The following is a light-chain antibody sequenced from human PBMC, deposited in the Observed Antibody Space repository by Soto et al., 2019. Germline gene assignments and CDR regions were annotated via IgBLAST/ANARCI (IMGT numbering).Light chain of an antibody. J-gene: IGKJ5*01. CDR1: RRVSNSY. V-gene: IGKV3-20*01. CDR2: GAF. CDR3: QQYATSLRT. Sequence: EIVLTQSPGTLSLSPGERPPPPGSASRRVSNSYLARYQQKPGQAPRLLIYGAFARATDAPDRFSGSESGTDFTLTIDRLEPEDSAVYYCQQYATSLRTFGQGTRLEIK.